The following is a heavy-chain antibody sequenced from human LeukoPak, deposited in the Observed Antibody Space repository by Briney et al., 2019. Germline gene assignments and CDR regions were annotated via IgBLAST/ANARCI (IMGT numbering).Heavy chain of an antibody. CDR1: GFTVSSNY. Sequence: PGGSLRLSCAASGFTVSSNYMSWVRQAPGKGLGWGSVIYSGGSTCYADSVKGRFTISRDNSKNTLYLQMNSLRAEDTAVYYCARELRAAAGLDAAWFDPWGQGTLVTVSS. D-gene: IGHD6-13*01. CDR3: ARELRAAAGLDAAWFDP. CDR2: IYSGGST. J-gene: IGHJ5*02. V-gene: IGHV3-66*01.